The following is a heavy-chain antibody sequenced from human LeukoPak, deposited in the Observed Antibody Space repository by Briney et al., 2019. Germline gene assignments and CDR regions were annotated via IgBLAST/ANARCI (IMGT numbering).Heavy chain of an antibody. Sequence: GGSLRLSCAASGFTFSSYSMNWVRQAPGKGLEWVSSISSSSSYIYYAVSVKGRFTISRDNAKNSLYLQMNSLRAEDTAVYYCAREGDYGDYWGQGTLVTVSS. V-gene: IGHV3-21*01. CDR2: ISSSSSYI. CDR1: GFTFSSYS. CDR3: AREGDYGDY. J-gene: IGHJ4*02.